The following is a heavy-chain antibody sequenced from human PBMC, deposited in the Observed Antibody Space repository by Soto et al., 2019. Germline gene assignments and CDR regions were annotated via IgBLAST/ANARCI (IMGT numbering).Heavy chain of an antibody. CDR2: IYYSGST. Sequence: SETLSLTCTVSGGSISSSSYYWGWIRQPPGKGLEWIGSIYYSGSTYYNPSLKSRVTISVDTSKNQFSLKLSSVTAADTAVYYCALGQGGYYDILTGYYREFDYWGQGTLVTVSS. CDR1: GGSISSSSYY. D-gene: IGHD3-9*01. CDR3: ALGQGGYYDILTGYYREFDY. V-gene: IGHV4-39*01. J-gene: IGHJ4*02.